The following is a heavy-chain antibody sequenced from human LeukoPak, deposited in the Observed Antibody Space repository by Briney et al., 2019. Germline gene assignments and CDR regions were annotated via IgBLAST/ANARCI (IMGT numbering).Heavy chain of an antibody. V-gene: IGHV3-23*01. J-gene: IGHJ4*02. CDR3: AKLQAVAAPYYFDY. CDR2: ISGSCGST. CDR1: GFTLSSYA. D-gene: IGHD6-19*01. Sequence: TGGSLRLSCAPSGFTLSSYAMSGVRQAPEGGVEWGSDISGSCGSTYYADSVQGRFTISRDNFKNTLYLQMNSLRAEDTAVYYCAKLQAVAAPYYFDYWGQGTLVTVSS.